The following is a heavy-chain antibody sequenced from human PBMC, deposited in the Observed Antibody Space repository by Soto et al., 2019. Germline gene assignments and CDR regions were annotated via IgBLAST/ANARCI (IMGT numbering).Heavy chain of an antibody. D-gene: IGHD3-3*01. V-gene: IGHV1-18*01. J-gene: IGHJ6*02. Sequence: SVKVSCKASGYTFTSYGISWVRQAPVQGLEWMGWISAYNGNTNYAQKLQGRVTMTTDTSTSTAYMELRSLRSDDTAVYYCARVDFWSGYYERGMDVWGQGTTVTVSS. CDR2: ISAYNGNT. CDR1: GYTFTSYG. CDR3: ARVDFWSGYYERGMDV.